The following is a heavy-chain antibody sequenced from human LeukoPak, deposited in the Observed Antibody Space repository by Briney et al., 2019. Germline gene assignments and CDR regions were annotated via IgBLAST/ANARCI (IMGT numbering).Heavy chain of an antibody. CDR2: IYPGDSDT. J-gene: IGHJ4*02. CDR1: GYSFTSYW. D-gene: IGHD2-2*01. Sequence: GESLKISCKGSGYSFTSYWIGWVRQMPGKGLEWMAIIYPGDSDTRYSPSFQGQVTISADKSISTAYLQWSSLKASDTAMYYCARSVVVRAGARYYFDYWGQGTLVTVSS. CDR3: ARSVVVRAGARYYFDY. V-gene: IGHV5-51*01.